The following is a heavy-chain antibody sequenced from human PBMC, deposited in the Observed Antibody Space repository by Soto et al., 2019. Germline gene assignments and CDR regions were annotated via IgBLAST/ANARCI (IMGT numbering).Heavy chain of an antibody. CDR1: GGSISSGGYY. Sequence: SETLSLTCTVSGGSISSGGYYWSWIRQHPGKGLEWIGYIYYSRSTYYNPSLKSRVTISVDTSKNQFSLKLSSVTAADTAVYYCARDSTVATDNYWYFDLWGRGTLVTVSS. CDR2: IYYSRST. V-gene: IGHV4-31*03. J-gene: IGHJ2*01. D-gene: IGHD4-17*01. CDR3: ARDSTVATDNYWYFDL.